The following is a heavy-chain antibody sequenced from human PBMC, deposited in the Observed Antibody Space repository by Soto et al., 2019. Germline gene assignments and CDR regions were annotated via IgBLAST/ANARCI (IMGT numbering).Heavy chain of an antibody. CDR2: IIPIFGTA. V-gene: IGHV1-69*13. J-gene: IGHJ6*02. CDR1: GGTFSSYA. CDR3: ASHSGWNYSYGMDV. Sequence: GASVKVSCKASGGTFSSYAISWVRQAPGQGLEWMGGIIPIFGTANYAQKFQGRVTITADESTSTAYMELSSLRSEDTAVYYCASHSGWNYSYGMDVWGQGTTVTVSS. D-gene: IGHD3-22*01.